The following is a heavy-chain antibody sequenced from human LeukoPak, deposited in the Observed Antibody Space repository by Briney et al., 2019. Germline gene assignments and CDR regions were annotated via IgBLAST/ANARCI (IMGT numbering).Heavy chain of an antibody. Sequence: GASVKVSCKASGYTFTGYYMHWVRQAPGQGLEWMGWINPNSGGTNYAQKFQGRVTITADKSTSTAYMELSSLRSEDTAVYYCARGYPSGQLVGYWGQGTLVTVSS. J-gene: IGHJ4*02. CDR3: ARGYPSGQLVGY. CDR1: GYTFTGYY. V-gene: IGHV1-2*02. D-gene: IGHD6-6*01. CDR2: INPNSGGT.